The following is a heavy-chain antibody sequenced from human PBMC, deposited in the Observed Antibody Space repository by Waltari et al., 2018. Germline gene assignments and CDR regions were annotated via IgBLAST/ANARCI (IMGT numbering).Heavy chain of an antibody. D-gene: IGHD3-16*01. CDR1: GGTFSSYG. J-gene: IGHJ4*02. Sequence: QVQLVQSGAEAKKPGSSVKVSCKASGGTFSSYGISWVRQAPGQLLEWMGKIIPFFGSPDYAENFKGRVTITADESTTTTYLELSSLTSEDTAVYYCARIPYYYDKAPLDSWGQGTLVTVSP. V-gene: IGHV1-69*18. CDR3: ARIPYYYDKAPLDS. CDR2: IIPFFGSP.